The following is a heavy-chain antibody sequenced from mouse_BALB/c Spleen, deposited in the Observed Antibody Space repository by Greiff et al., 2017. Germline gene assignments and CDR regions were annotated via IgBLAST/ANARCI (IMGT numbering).Heavy chain of an antibody. D-gene: IGHD1-1*01. CDR3: ARCGSSSAWFAY. Sequence: VQLQQSGPELMKPGASVKISCKASGYSFTSYYMHWVKQSHGKSLEWIGYIYPYNGGTGYNQKFKDKATLTADKSSSTAYMQLSSLTSEDSAVYYCARCGSSSAWFAYWGQGTLVTVSA. CDR2: IYPYNGGT. CDR1: GYSFTSYY. J-gene: IGHJ3*01. V-gene: IGHV1-31*01.